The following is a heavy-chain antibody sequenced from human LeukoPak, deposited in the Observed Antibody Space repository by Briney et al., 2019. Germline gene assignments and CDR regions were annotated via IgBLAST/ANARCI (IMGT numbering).Heavy chain of an antibody. CDR1: GGSFSVYY. CDR3: ARVRRREDLKFDY. Sequence: SETLSLTCAVYGGSFSVYYWSWIRQPPGKGLEWIGEINHSGSTNYNPSLKSRVTISVDTSKNQFSLKLSSVTAADTAVYYCARVRRREDLKFDYWGQGTLVTVSS. J-gene: IGHJ4*02. CDR2: INHSGST. V-gene: IGHV4-34*01.